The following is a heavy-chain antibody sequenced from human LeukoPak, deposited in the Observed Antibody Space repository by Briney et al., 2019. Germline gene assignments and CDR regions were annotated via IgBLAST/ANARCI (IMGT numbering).Heavy chain of an antibody. CDR3: AREKYSSGWSEYFHL. Sequence: YAGGYTYYADSVKGRFNIYRDDSAKTLYLHMDSLRAEDTAVYYCAREKYSSGWSEYFHLWGQGTLVTVSS. D-gene: IGHD6-19*01. V-gene: IGHV3-66*01. J-gene: IGHJ4*02. CDR2: YAGGYT.